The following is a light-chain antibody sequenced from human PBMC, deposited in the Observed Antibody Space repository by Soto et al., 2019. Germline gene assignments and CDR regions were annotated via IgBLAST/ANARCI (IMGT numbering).Light chain of an antibody. V-gene: IGKV3-20*01. J-gene: IGKJ4*01. CDR3: QRYGTSPPLT. Sequence: EIVLTQSPGTLAFSPCGRATLSCSCIQSVSSSYLAWYQQKPGQAPRLLIYGASSRATGIPDRFSGSGSATDFTLTISRLEPEDFAVYYCQRYGTSPPLTFGGGTRVDIK. CDR1: QSVSSSY. CDR2: GAS.